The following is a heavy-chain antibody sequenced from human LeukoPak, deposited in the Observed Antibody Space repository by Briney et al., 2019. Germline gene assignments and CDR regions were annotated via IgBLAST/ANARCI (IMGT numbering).Heavy chain of an antibody. CDR2: LKSKTDGGTT. CDR3: TTGVSSTSYDY. Sequence: PGGPLRLSCAASGFTFNDAWMSWVRQAPGKGLEWVGRLKSKTDGGTTDYGAPVKGRFAISREDSKNTLYLQMNSLKTEDTAVYYCTTGVSSTSYDYWGQGTLVTVSS. J-gene: IGHJ4*02. D-gene: IGHD2-2*01. V-gene: IGHV3-15*01. CDR1: GFTFNDAW.